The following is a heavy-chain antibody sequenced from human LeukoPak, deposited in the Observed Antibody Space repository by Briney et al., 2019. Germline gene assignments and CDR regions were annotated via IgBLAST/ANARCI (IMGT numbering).Heavy chain of an antibody. CDR2: IYYSGST. Sequence: SETLSLTCTVSGGSISSGGYYWSWIRQHPGKGLEWIGYIYYSGSTYYNPSLKSRVTISVDTSKNQFSLKLCSVTAADTAVYYCARVRPTVVGYDAFDIWGQGTMVTVSS. CDR3: ARVRPTVVGYDAFDI. CDR1: GGSISSGGYY. V-gene: IGHV4-31*03. J-gene: IGHJ3*02. D-gene: IGHD4-23*01.